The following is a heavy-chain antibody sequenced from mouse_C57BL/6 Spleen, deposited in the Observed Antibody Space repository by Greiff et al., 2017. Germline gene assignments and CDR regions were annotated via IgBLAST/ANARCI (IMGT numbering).Heavy chain of an antibody. CDR2: ISSGGDYI. J-gene: IGHJ4*01. CDR1: GFTFSSYA. Sequence: EVQLVESGEGLVKPGGSLKLSCAASGFTFSSYAMSWVRQTPEKRLEWVAYISSGGDYIYYADTVKGRFTISRDNARNTLYLQMSSLKSEDTAMYYCTRRHSAGYVVDYWGQGTSVTVSS. CDR3: TRRHSAGYVVDY. V-gene: IGHV5-9-1*02. D-gene: IGHD3-2*02.